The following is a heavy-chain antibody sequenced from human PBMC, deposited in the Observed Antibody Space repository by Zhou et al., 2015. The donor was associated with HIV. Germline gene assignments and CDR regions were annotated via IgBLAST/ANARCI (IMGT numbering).Heavy chain of an antibody. D-gene: IGHD4-23*01. V-gene: IGHV1-3*04. CDR1: GYTFTNFA. J-gene: IGHJ4*02. CDR2: INTGDGSS. Sequence: QVQIVQSGAEKEKPGASVRISCAASGYTFTNFALHWVRQAPGQRLEWMGWINTGDGSSLVSQKFQGRVTFTRDTSADTAYLDLNSLRSEDSAVYYCASPSYGGNYLPWAFDYWGQGTLVTVSS. CDR3: ASPSYGGNYLPWAFDY.